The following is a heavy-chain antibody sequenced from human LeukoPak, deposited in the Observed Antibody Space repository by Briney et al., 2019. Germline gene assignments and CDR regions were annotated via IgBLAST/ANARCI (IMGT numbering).Heavy chain of an antibody. D-gene: IGHD5-24*01. Sequence: GGSLRLSCAASGFAFSDYYMSWIRQAPGKGLEWISYISDSGTSLYYADSVMGRFTISRDNAKNSLYLQMNSLRAEDTAIYYCTRVGYIDEGIDYWGQGTLVTVSS. CDR2: ISDSGTSL. J-gene: IGHJ4*02. CDR1: GFAFSDYY. CDR3: TRVGYIDEGIDY. V-gene: IGHV3-11*04.